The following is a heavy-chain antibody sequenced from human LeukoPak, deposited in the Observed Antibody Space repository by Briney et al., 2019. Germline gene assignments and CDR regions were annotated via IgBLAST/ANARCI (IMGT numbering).Heavy chain of an antibody. Sequence: GGSLRLSCAASGFTFSRYGMHWVRQAPGKGLEWVAVISYDGSNKYYADSVKGRFTISRDNSKNTLYLQMNSLRAEDTAVYYCAKEHNAKYSSGWYEGRYFDYWGQGTLVTVSS. CDR2: ISYDGSNK. V-gene: IGHV3-30*18. D-gene: IGHD6-19*01. CDR1: GFTFSRYG. J-gene: IGHJ4*02. CDR3: AKEHNAKYSSGWYEGRYFDY.